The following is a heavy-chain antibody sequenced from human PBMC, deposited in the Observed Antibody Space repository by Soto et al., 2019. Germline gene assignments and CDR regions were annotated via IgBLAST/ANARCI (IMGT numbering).Heavy chain of an antibody. CDR2: ISSNGGST. J-gene: IGHJ4*02. CDR3: VKKRSDYDILTGPDGPFDY. Sequence: PGGSLRLSCSASGFTFSSYAMHWVRQAPGKGLEYVSAISSNGGSTYYADSVKGRFTISRDNSKNTLYLQMSSLRAEDTAVYYCVKKRSDYDILTGPDGPFDYWGQGT. CDR1: GFTFSSYA. V-gene: IGHV3-64D*06. D-gene: IGHD3-9*01.